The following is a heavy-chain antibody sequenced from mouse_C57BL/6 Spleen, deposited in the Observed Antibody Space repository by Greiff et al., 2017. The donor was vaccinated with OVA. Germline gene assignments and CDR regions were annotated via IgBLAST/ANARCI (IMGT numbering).Heavy chain of an antibody. CDR2: IDPSDSYT. Sequence: QVQLQQPGAELVMPGASVKLSCKASGYTFTSYWMHWVKQRPGQGLEWIGEIDPSDSYTNYNQKFKGKATVTVDKSSSTAYMQLRSLTSEDSAVYYCARGDGSSAGYIDVWGTGTTVTVSS. CDR1: GYTFTSYW. J-gene: IGHJ1*03. CDR3: ARGDGSSAGYIDV. D-gene: IGHD1-1*01. V-gene: IGHV1-69*01.